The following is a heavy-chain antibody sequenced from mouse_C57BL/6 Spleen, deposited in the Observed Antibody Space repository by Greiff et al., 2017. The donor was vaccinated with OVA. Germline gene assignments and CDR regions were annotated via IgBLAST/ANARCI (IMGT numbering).Heavy chain of an antibody. CDR1: GYTFTSYW. D-gene: IGHD1-1*01. CDR2: INPSNGGT. Sequence: QVQLQQPGTELVKPGASVKLSCKASGYTFTSYWMHWVKQRPGQGLEWIGNINPSNGGTNYNEKFKSKATLTVDKSSSTAYMQLSSLTSEDSAVYYCASSITTVVDPYYFDYWGQGTTLTVSS. J-gene: IGHJ2*01. CDR3: ASSITTVVDPYYFDY. V-gene: IGHV1-53*01.